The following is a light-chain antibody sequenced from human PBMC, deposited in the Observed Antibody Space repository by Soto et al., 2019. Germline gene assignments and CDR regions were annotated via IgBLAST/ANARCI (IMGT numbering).Light chain of an antibody. Sequence: EIGMTQSPATLSVSPGERATLSCRASQSVSSNLAWYQQKPGQAPRLLIYGASTRATGIPARFSGSGSGTEFTLTISSLQSEDFAVYYCQQYNNWPRPFGQGTLLAI. CDR1: QSVSSN. CDR3: QQYNNWPRP. J-gene: IGKJ5*01. CDR2: GAS. V-gene: IGKV3D-15*01.